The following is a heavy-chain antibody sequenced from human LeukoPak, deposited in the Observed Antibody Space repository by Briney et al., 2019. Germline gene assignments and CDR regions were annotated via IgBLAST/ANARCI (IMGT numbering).Heavy chain of an antibody. D-gene: IGHD3-22*01. Sequence: ASVKVSCKASGYTFTSYYMHWVRQAPGQGLEWMGIINPSGGSTSYAQKFQGRVTMTRDTSTSTVYMELSSLRSEDTAVYYCARVPKYYYDSSGFKKQYYYYGMDVWGQGTTVTVSS. CDR2: INPSGGST. V-gene: IGHV1-46*01. J-gene: IGHJ6*02. CDR3: ARVPKYYYDSSGFKKQYYYYGMDV. CDR1: GYTFTSYY.